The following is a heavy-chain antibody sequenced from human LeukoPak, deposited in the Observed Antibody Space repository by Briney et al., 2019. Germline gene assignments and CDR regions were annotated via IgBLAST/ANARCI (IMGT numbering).Heavy chain of an antibody. CDR1: GYSISSGYY. J-gene: IGHJ4*02. CDR2: IYHSGST. D-gene: IGHD3-22*01. V-gene: IGHV4-38-2*02. Sequence: SETLSLTCTVSGYSISSGYYWGWIRQPPGKGLEWIGSIYHSGSTYYNPSLKSRVTISVDTSKNQFSLKLSSVTAADTAVYYCARDSSGYAYWGQGTLVTVSS. CDR3: ARDSSGYAY.